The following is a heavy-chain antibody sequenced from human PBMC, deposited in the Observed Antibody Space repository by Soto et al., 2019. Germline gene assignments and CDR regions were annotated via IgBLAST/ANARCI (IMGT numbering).Heavy chain of an antibody. D-gene: IGHD4-17*01. CDR3: ASPKNLNHDYGDYDYYYYGMDV. CDR1: GGSISSSSYY. V-gene: IGHV4-39*01. Sequence: QLQLQESGPGLVKPSETLSLTCTVSGGSISSSSYYWGWIRQPPGKGLEWIGSIYYSGSTYYNPSLKSRVTISVDTSKNQFSLKLSSVTAADTAVYYCASPKNLNHDYGDYDYYYYGMDVWGQGTTVTVSS. J-gene: IGHJ6*02. CDR2: IYYSGST.